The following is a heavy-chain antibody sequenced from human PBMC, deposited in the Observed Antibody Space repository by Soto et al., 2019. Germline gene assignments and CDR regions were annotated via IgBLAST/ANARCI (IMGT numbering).Heavy chain of an antibody. CDR1: GFTFSSYA. CDR2: ISGSGGST. CDR3: ARGSYDSSGYPYYYYYGMDV. D-gene: IGHD3-22*01. J-gene: IGHJ6*02. Sequence: GGSLRLSCAASGFTFSSYAMSWVRQAPGKGLEWVSAISGSGGSTYYADSVKGRFTISRDNSKNTLYLQMNSLRAEDTAVYYCARGSYDSSGYPYYYYYGMDVWGQGTTVTVSS. V-gene: IGHV3-23*01.